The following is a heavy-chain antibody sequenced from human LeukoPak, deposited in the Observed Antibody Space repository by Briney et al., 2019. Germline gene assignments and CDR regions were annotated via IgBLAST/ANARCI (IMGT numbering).Heavy chain of an antibody. CDR1: GFTVSSNY. CDR2: IYSGGST. D-gene: IGHD3-10*01. J-gene: IGHJ3*02. Sequence: PGGSLRLSCAASGFTVSSNYMSWVRQAPGKGLEWFSVIYSGGSTYYADSVKGRFTISRDNSKNTLYLQMNSLRAEDTAVYYCAKFITMVRGVIATLDAFDIWGQGTMVTVSS. V-gene: IGHV3-53*01. CDR3: AKFITMVRGVIATLDAFDI.